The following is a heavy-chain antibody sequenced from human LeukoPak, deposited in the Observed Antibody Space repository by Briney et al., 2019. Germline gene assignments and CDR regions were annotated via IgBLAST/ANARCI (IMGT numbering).Heavy chain of an antibody. J-gene: IGHJ4*02. CDR3: VKEVARSGSYSTELDY. V-gene: IGHV3-64D*06. CDR1: GFTFSSYA. D-gene: IGHD1-26*01. Sequence: GGSLRLSCSASGFTFSSYAMHWVRQAPGKGLEYVSAISSNGGSTYYADSVKGRFTISRDNSKNTLYLQMSSLRAEDTAVYYCVKEVARSGSYSTELDYWGQGTLVTVFS. CDR2: ISSNGGST.